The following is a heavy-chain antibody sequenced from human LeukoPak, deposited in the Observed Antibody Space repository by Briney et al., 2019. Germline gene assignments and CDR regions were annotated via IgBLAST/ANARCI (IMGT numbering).Heavy chain of an antibody. V-gene: IGHV1-18*01. D-gene: IGHD6-13*01. CDR2: INAYNGNK. CDR3: ANRGQQLYDY. J-gene: IGHJ4*02. CDR1: DYTFSSDG. Sequence: ASXXVSCKTSDYTFSSDGFTWVRQAPGKGLEWMGWINAYNGNKNYAQKFQGRVTMTTDTSTNTAYMDLRSLRSDDTAIYYCANRGQQLYDYWGQGTLVTVSS.